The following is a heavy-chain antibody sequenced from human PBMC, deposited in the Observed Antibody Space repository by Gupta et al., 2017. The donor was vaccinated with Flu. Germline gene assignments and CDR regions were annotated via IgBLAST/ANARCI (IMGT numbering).Heavy chain of an antibody. CDR3: ARGRPGDYCSSTSCPMEGYNWFDP. J-gene: IGHJ5*02. Sequence: QVQLVQSGAEVKKPGASVKVSCKASGYTFTSYDINWVRQATGQGLEWMGWMNPNSGNTGYAQKFQGRVTMTRNTSISTAYMELSSLRSEDTAVYYCARGRPGDYCSSTSCPMEGYNWFDPWGQGTLVTVSS. D-gene: IGHD2-2*01. V-gene: IGHV1-8*01. CDR2: MNPNSGNT. CDR1: GYTFTSYD.